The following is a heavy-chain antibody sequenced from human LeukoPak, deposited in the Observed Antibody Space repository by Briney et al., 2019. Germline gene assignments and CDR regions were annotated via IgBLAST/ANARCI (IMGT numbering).Heavy chain of an antibody. CDR3: AREGEGIGADVYYYYYMDV. V-gene: IGHV1-2*02. CDR1: GYTFTSYG. D-gene: IGHD1-26*01. CDR2: INPNSGGT. Sequence: GASVKVSCKASGYTFTSYGISWVRQAPGQGLEWMGWINPNSGGTNYAQKFQGRVTMTRDTSISTAYMELSRLRSDDTAVYYCAREGEGIGADVYYYYYMDVWGKGTTVTVSS. J-gene: IGHJ6*03.